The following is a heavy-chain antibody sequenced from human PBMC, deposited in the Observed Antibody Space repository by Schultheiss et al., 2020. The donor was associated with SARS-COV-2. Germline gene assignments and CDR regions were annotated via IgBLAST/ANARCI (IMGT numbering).Heavy chain of an antibody. Sequence: SQTLSLTCSVSGDSKSNYSWRCIRQPPGKGLEWIVYICNSGSISSNPSLKSRVTLSKDMSNNQVSLKVTSVIAADTAVYYCARRRSDGNWYLDTWGPGTLVTVSS. J-gene: IGHJ4*02. CDR3: ARRRSDGNWYLDT. V-gene: IGHV4-59*08. CDR2: ICNSGSI. CDR1: GDSKSNYS. D-gene: IGHD4-23*01.